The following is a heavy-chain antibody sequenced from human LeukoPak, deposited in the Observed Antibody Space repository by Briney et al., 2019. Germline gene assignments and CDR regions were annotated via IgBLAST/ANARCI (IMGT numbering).Heavy chain of an antibody. CDR2: INQDGSEK. CDR3: AREYYYDSGGYWELDY. CDR1: GFSFSSYW. D-gene: IGHD3-22*01. J-gene: IGHJ4*02. V-gene: IGHV3-7*01. Sequence: PGGSLRLSCAASGFSFSSYWMSWVRQAPGKGLEWVANINQDGSEKYYVDSVKGRFTISRDNAKNSLYLQMNSLRAEDTAVYYCAREYYYDSGGYWELDYWGQGTLVTVSS.